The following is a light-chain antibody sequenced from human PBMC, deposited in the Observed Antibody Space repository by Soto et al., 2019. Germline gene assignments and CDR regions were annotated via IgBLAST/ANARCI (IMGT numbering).Light chain of an antibody. CDR3: SSYSTSFFYV. J-gene: IGLJ1*01. V-gene: IGLV2-14*01. CDR1: SADIGFYDY. Sequence: QSALTQPASVSGSPGQSITISCTGTSADIGFYDYVSWYQQYPGKAPNLLIYGVTYRPSGTSYRFSGSKSGSTASLTISGLRDEDDADYYCSSYSTSFFYVFGTGTKLTVL. CDR2: GVT.